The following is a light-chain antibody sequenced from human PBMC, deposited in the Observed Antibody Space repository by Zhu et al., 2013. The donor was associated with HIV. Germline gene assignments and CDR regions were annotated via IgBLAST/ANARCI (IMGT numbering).Light chain of an antibody. J-gene: IGLJ3*02. V-gene: IGLV1-47*01. CDR3: AAWDDSLSGPE. Sequence: QSVLTQPPSASGTPGQRVTISCSGSSSHIGSNYVYWYQQLPGTAPKLLIYRNNQRPSGVPDRFSGSKSGTSASLAISGLRSVDEADYYCAAWDDSLSGPEFGGGTKLTVL. CDR2: RNN. CDR1: SSHIGSNY.